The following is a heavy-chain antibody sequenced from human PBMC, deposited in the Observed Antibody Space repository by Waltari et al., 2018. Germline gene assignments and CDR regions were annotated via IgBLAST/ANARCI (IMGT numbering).Heavy chain of an antibody. D-gene: IGHD1-20*01. CDR1: GYTFNAYA. CDR2: IRAYNGDT. Sequence: QVQLVQSGAEVKQPGASVKVSCKASGYTFNAYALSWVRQAPGQGLEWMGWIRAYNGDTNYAQKFQGRVTMTTDTSTNTAYMELKNLRSDDTAVYYCAREYNYFDFWGQGSLVTVSS. CDR3: AREYNYFDF. V-gene: IGHV1-18*01. J-gene: IGHJ4*02.